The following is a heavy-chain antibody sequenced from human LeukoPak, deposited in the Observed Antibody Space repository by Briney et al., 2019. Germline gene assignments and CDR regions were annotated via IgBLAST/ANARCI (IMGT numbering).Heavy chain of an antibody. J-gene: IGHJ4*02. CDR1: GGSINSSNW. CDR3: ARAGYGDYEGLPDY. CDR2: IYHSGST. D-gene: IGHD4-17*01. Sequence: SGTLSLTCAVSGGSINSSNWWSWVRQPPGKGLEWIGEIYHSGSTNYNPSLKSRVTISVDKSKNQFSLKLSSVTAADTAVYYCARAGYGDYEGLPDYWGQGTLVTVSS. V-gene: IGHV4-4*02.